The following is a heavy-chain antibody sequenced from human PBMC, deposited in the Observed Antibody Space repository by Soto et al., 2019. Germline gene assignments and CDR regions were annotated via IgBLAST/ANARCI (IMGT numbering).Heavy chain of an antibody. D-gene: IGHD1-7*01. Sequence: PGGSLRLSCTASGFSFGAYSMNWVRQAPGKGLEWVSSISGSGDKTYDADSVKGRFTISRDYSKNTLYLQMNSLRAEDTAVYYCASTPWNYGENRYFDYWGQGTLVTVSS. CDR1: GFSFGAYS. V-gene: IGHV3-23*01. CDR3: ASTPWNYGENRYFDY. J-gene: IGHJ4*02. CDR2: ISGSGDKT.